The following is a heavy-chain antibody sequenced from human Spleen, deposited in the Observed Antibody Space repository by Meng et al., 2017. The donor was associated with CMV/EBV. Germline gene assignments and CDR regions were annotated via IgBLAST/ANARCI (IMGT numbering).Heavy chain of an antibody. Sequence: ASVKVSCKASGYSFTDYYLHWVRQAPGQGLEWMGWMNPNSGNTGYAQKFQGRVTMTRNTSISTAYMELSSLRSEDTAVYYCVSRSHCSSTSCLSFDYWGQGTLVTVSS. J-gene: IGHJ4*02. CDR2: MNPNSGNT. V-gene: IGHV1-8*02. CDR3: VSRSHCSSTSCLSFDY. D-gene: IGHD2-2*01. CDR1: GYSFTDYY.